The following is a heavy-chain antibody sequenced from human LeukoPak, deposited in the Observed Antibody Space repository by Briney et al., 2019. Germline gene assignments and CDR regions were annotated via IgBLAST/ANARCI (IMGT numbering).Heavy chain of an antibody. CDR1: GGSLSSYF. D-gene: IGHD6-13*01. CDR3: VRHISAASRFDY. J-gene: IGHJ4*02. Sequence: PSETLSLTCTVSGGSLSSYFWSWIRQPPGKGLEWIGYIFYSGNTNYNPSLKSRVTISVDTFKNQLSLRLSSVTAADTAVYYCVRHISAASRFDYWGQGSLVTVSS. CDR2: IFYSGNT. V-gene: IGHV4-59*08.